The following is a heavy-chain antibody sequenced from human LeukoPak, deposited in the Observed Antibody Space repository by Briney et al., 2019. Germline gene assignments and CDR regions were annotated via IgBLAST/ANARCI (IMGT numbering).Heavy chain of an antibody. CDR2: ISGGGTYT. Sequence: GGSLRLSCSVSGFTFSDYYMSWIRQAPGKGLEWVSYISGGGTYTNYADSVKGRFTISRDNAKNSLYLQMNSLRDEDTAMYYCAGSRDGSNFAFDLRGQGTLVTVSS. J-gene: IGHJ3*01. CDR1: GFTFSDYY. V-gene: IGHV3-11*03. D-gene: IGHD5-24*01. CDR3: AGSRDGSNFAFDL.